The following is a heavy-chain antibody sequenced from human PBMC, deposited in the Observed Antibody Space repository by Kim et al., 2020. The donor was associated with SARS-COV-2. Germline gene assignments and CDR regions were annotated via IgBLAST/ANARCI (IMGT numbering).Heavy chain of an antibody. Sequence: SETLSLTCTVSGGSISTSSDYWGWIRQPPGKGLECIGSIYYSGSTYYNPSVKSRVIISVDTSKNQFSLKLSSVTAADTAVYYCSRLGREWPYYYFDYWGQGALVTVSS. CDR2: IYYSGST. V-gene: IGHV4-39*01. D-gene: IGHD3-3*01. CDR3: SRLGREWPYYYFDY. J-gene: IGHJ4*02. CDR1: GGSISTSSDY.